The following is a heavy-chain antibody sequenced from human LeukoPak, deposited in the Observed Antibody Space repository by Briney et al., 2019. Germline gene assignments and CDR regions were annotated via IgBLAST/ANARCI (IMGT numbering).Heavy chain of an antibody. CDR2: IRSKANSYAT. V-gene: IGHV3-73*01. Sequence: GGSLRLSCAASGFTFSSYWMSWVRQAPGKGLEWVGRIRSKANSYATAYAASVKGRFTISRDDSKNTAYLQTNSLKTEDTAVYYCIGSGAVAGIDYWGQGTLVTVSS. CDR1: GFTFSSYW. D-gene: IGHD6-19*01. CDR3: IGSGAVAGIDY. J-gene: IGHJ4*02.